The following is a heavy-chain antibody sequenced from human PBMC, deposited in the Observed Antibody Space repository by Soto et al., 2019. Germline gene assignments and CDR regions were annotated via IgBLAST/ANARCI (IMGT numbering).Heavy chain of an antibody. CDR1: GFIFSSYE. D-gene: IGHD3-22*01. Sequence: GSLRLSCAASGFIFSSYEMHWVRQAPGEGLEWVSYIGSSGDTRYYADSVKGRFTISRDNARNSLHLQMNSLRAEDTAVYYCTRMDSSGAWGQGALVTVSS. J-gene: IGHJ4*02. V-gene: IGHV3-48*03. CDR2: IGSSGDTR. CDR3: TRMDSSGA.